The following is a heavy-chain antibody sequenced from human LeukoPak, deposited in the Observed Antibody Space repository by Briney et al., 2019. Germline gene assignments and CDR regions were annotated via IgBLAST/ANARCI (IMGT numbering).Heavy chain of an antibody. CDR2: IYPRDGST. V-gene: IGHV1-46*01. J-gene: IGHJ4*02. Sequence: HWASVKVSCKASGYTFTSNYIHWVRQAPGQGPEWMGMIYPRDGSTSYAQKFQGRVTVTRDTSTSTVHMELSGLRSEDTAVYYCARDQEGFVYWGQGTLVTVSS. CDR1: GYTFTSNY. CDR3: ARDQEGFVY.